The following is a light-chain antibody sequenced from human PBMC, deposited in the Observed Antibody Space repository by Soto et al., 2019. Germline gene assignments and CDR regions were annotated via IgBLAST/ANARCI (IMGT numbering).Light chain of an antibody. CDR2: DAS. CDR3: QQRSNWPLT. V-gene: IGKV3-11*01. CDR1: QRVSSY. J-gene: IGKJ4*01. Sequence: EIVLTQSPATLSLSPGERATLSCRASQRVSSYLAWYQQKPGQAPRLLIYDASNRATGIPARFSGSGSGTDFTLAISLQEPEDFAVYYCQQRSNWPLTFGGGTKVEIK.